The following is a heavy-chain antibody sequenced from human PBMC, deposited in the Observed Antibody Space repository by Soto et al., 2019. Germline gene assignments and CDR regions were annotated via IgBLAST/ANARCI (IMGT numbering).Heavy chain of an antibody. CDR1: GGSISSSSYY. D-gene: IGHD2-2*01. Sequence: NPSETLSLTCTVSGGSISSSSYYWGWIRQPPGKGLEWIGSIYYSGSTYYNPSLKSRVTISVDTSKNQFSLKLSSVTAADTAVYYCARHWGPPPTYQLLSYYYYYGMDVWGQGTTATVSS. CDR2: IYYSGST. CDR3: ARHWGPPPTYQLLSYYYYYGMDV. J-gene: IGHJ6*02. V-gene: IGHV4-39*01.